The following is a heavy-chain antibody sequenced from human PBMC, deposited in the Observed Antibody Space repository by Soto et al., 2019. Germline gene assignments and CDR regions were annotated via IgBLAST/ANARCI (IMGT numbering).Heavy chain of an antibody. J-gene: IGHJ6*02. Sequence: PGGSLRLSCEASGFTFSNAWMNWVRQGPGKGLEWLGRITSKVDGGTADYVAATKGRFSISRDDLKNMLYLQMNSLKPDDTAVYYCTTLSYLYFDGMDVWGQGTTVTVSS. CDR1: GFTFSNAW. D-gene: IGHD2-2*01. CDR2: ITSKVDGGTA. V-gene: IGHV3-15*01. CDR3: TTLSYLYFDGMDV.